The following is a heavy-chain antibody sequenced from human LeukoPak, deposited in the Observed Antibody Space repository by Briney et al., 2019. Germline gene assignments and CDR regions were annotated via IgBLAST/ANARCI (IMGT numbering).Heavy chain of an antibody. Sequence: GGSVRLSCVPSGLTFSINSMSWVRQPPGMVREWVSGISVSGITVYADSVKGRLTISRDNSKNTLYLQKNNLRAEDTALYYCAKGFSVRGRFDPWGQGPQVPVPS. CDR1: GLTFSINS. CDR3: AKGFSVRGRFDP. D-gene: IGHD2-15*01. CDR2: ISVSGIT. J-gene: IGHJ5*02. V-gene: IGHV3-23*01.